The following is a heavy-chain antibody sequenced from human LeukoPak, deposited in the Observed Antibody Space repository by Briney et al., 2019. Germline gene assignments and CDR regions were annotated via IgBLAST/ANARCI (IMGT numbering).Heavy chain of an antibody. CDR1: GFIFNTYV. CDR2: IRYDGSNK. V-gene: IGHV3-30*02. Sequence: GGSLRLSCAASGFIFNTYVMHWVRQAPGKGLEWLAFIRYDGSNKNYADSVKGRFTISRDNSKNTLYLEVISLTAEDTAVYYCAKDDAWLRFGEWSQGTLVTVSS. D-gene: IGHD3-10*01. CDR3: AKDDAWLRFGE. J-gene: IGHJ4*02.